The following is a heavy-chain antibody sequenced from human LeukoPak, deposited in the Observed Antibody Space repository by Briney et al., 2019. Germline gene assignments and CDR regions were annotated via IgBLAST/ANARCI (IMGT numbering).Heavy chain of an antibody. D-gene: IGHD6-19*01. CDR1: GFTFDDYA. V-gene: IGHV3-9*01. Sequence: GGSLRLSCAASGFTFDDYAMHWVRQAPGKGLEWASGISWNSGSIGYADSVKGRFTISRDNAKNSLYLQMNSLRAEDTALYYCAKSEAVAGAHLDYWGQGTLVTVSS. CDR3: AKSEAVAGAHLDY. J-gene: IGHJ4*02. CDR2: ISWNSGSI.